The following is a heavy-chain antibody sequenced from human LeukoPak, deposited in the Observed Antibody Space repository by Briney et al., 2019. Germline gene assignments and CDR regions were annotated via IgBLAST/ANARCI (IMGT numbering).Heavy chain of an antibody. J-gene: IGHJ4*02. Sequence: GASVKLSCTASGYTFTGYYMHWVRQAPGQGVEWMRWIKPNSGGTNYAQKFKGRVTMTRDPSISTAYMEVRTLSSDDTAVYYCARDHFDFWSGYSATYFDYWGQGTLVTVSS. CDR2: IKPNSGGT. CDR3: ARDHFDFWSGYSATYFDY. D-gene: IGHD3-3*01. V-gene: IGHV1-2*02. CDR1: GYTFTGYY.